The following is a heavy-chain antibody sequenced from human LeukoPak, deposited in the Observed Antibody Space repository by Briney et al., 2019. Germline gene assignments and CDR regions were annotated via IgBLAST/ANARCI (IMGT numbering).Heavy chain of an antibody. CDR2: INHSGST. Sequence: SETLSLTCALYGGSFSGYYWSWIRQPPGKGLEWIGEINHSGSTNYNPSLKSRVTIPVDTSKNQFSLKLSSVTAADTAVYYCARVMGVGATTAVDYWGQGTLVTVSS. CDR3: ARVMGVGATTAVDY. V-gene: IGHV4-34*01. CDR1: GGSFSGYY. D-gene: IGHD1-26*01. J-gene: IGHJ4*02.